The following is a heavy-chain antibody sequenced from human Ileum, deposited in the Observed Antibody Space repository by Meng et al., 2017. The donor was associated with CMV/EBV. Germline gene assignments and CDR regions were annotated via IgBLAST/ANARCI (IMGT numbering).Heavy chain of an antibody. J-gene: IGHJ4*02. CDR2: IYYSGST. CDR1: GGSISSGGYY. V-gene: IGHV4-31*03. CDR3: ARDRSAAPLFDY. D-gene: IGHD2-15*01. Sequence: SETLSLTCSVSGGSISSGGYYWSWIRQHPGKGLEWIGYIYYSGSTYYNPSLKSRVNISVDTSKNQFSLKLTSVTAADTAVYYCARDRSAAPLFDYWGQGTQVTGYS.